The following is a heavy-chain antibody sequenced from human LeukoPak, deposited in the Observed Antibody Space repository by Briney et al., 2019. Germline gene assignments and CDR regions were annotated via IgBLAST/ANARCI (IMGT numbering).Heavy chain of an antibody. D-gene: IGHD3-22*01. Sequence: GGSLRLSCAASRFTFSSYSMNWVRQAPGKGLEWVSSISSSSSYIYYADSVKGRFTISRDNAKNSLYLQMNSLRAEDTAVYYCARVESFTYYYDSSGYYYFDYWGQGTLVTVSS. CDR1: RFTFSSYS. J-gene: IGHJ4*02. V-gene: IGHV3-21*01. CDR3: ARVESFTYYYDSSGYYYFDY. CDR2: ISSSSSYI.